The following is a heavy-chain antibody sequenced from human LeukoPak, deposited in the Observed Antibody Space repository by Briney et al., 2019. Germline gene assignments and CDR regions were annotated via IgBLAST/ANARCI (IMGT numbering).Heavy chain of an antibody. J-gene: IGHJ4*02. CDR1: GGSISNYY. Sequence: SETLSLTCTVSGGSISNYYWSWIRQPPGRGLEWIGYIYYSGSTNYNPSLQSRVTISVDTSNNQFSLRLSSVTAADTAVYYCARVAYYYGTASYYNPAHFDFWGQGTLVTVSS. D-gene: IGHD3-10*01. CDR2: IYYSGST. CDR3: ARVAYYYGTASYYNPAHFDF. V-gene: IGHV4-59*01.